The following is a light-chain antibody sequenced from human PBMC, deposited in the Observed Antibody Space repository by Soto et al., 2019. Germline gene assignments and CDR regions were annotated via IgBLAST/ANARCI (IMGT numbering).Light chain of an antibody. Sequence: QSALTQPASVSLSPGQTITISCTGTSTDVGGYNAVSWYQHHPGKAAKLIIYEVTHRPSGVSDRFSASKSGNTASLTISGLQAEDEADYYCNSFRVSHLYVFGTGTKVTVL. J-gene: IGLJ1*01. CDR1: STDVGGYNA. CDR2: EVT. V-gene: IGLV2-14*01. CDR3: NSFRVSHLYV.